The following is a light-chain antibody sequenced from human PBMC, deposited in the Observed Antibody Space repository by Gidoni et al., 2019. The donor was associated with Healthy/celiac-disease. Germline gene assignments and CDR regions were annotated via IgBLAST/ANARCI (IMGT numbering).Light chain of an antibody. J-gene: IGLJ1*01. V-gene: IGLV2-23*01. CDR3: CSYAGSSTYV. CDR2: ECS. Sequence: QSALPQPASVSGSPGQSITISCTGTSSDVGSYNLLSWYQQHPGKAPKLMIYECSKRPSGVSNRFSGSKSGNTASLTISGLQAEDEADYYCCSYAGSSTYVFGTGTKVTVL. CDR1: SSDVGSYNL.